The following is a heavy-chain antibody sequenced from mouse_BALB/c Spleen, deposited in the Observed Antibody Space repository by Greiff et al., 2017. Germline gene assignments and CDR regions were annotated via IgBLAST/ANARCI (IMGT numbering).Heavy chain of an antibody. V-gene: IGHV1-5*01. Sequence: VHVKQSGTVLARPGASVKMSCKASGYTFTSYWMHWVKQRPGQGLEWIGAIYPGNSDTSYNQKFKGKAKLTAVTSTSTAYMELSSLTNEDSAVYYCTRREKNWAWFAYWGQGTLVTVSA. CDR3: TRREKNWAWFAY. J-gene: IGHJ3*01. CDR1: GYTFTSYW. D-gene: IGHD4-1*01. CDR2: IYPGNSDT.